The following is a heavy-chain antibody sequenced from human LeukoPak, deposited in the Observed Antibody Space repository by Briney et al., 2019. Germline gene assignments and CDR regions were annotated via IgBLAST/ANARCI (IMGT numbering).Heavy chain of an antibody. Sequence: SETLSLTCAVYGGSFSGYYWSWIRQPPGKGLEWIGYVYYTGSTEYNPSLRSRVTISLDLSKHQFSLNLTSVTAADTAVYHCASNTGTVFDYRGQGALVTVSS. V-gene: IGHV4-59*01. D-gene: IGHD7-27*01. CDR2: VYYTGST. CDR3: ASNTGTVFDY. CDR1: GGSFSGYY. J-gene: IGHJ4*02.